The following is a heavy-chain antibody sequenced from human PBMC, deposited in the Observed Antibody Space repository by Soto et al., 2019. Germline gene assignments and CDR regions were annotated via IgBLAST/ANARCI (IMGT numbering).Heavy chain of an antibody. CDR1: GFTFSSYS. Sequence: GGSLRLSCAASGFTFSSYSMNWVRQAPGKGLEWVSYISSISNTIYYADSVKGRITISRDNAKNSLYLHMNSLSAEDTAVYYCARDRGCSGGICYRDLGYWGQGTLVTVSS. D-gene: IGHD2-15*01. V-gene: IGHV3-48*01. CDR3: ARDRGCSGGICYRDLGY. CDR2: ISSISNTI. J-gene: IGHJ4*02.